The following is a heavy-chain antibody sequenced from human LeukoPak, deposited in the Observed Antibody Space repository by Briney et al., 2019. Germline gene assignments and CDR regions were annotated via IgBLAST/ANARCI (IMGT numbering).Heavy chain of an antibody. CDR1: GGSISSSSNYY. D-gene: IGHD6-19*01. CDR3: ARSRGFTSGWYRGAFDM. Sequence: SETLSLTCTVSGGSISSSSNYYWGWIRQPPGKGLEWIGSIYYSGITYYNPSLKSQFTISVDTSKNQFSLKLSSVTAADTAVYYCARSRGFTSGWYRGAFDMWGQGTMVTVSS. V-gene: IGHV4-39*01. J-gene: IGHJ3*02. CDR2: IYYSGIT.